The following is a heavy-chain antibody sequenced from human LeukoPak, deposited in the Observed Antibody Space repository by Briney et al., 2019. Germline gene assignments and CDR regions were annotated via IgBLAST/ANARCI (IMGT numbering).Heavy chain of an antibody. V-gene: IGHV3-48*01. CDR1: GFTFSSYS. CDR2: ISSSSSII. D-gene: IGHD3-10*01. J-gene: IGHJ5*02. Sequence: GGSLRLSCAASGFTFSSYSMNWVRQAPGKGLEWVSYISSSSSIIYYADSVKGRFTISRDNAKNSLYLQMNSLRAEDTAVYYCARTFVPYYYGSGSYPWGQGTLVTVSS. CDR3: ARTFVPYYYGSGSYP.